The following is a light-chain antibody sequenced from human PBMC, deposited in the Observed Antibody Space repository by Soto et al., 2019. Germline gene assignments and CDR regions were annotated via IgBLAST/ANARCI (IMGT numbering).Light chain of an antibody. J-gene: IGKJ4*01. CDR1: QSVSSSY. CDR2: GAS. CDR3: QPNGRSPT. V-gene: IGKV3-20*01. Sequence: EIVLTQSPGTLSLSPGERATLSCRASQSVSSSYLAWYQQKPGQAPRLLIYGASSRATGIPDRFSGSGSGTHFTLTISRLEPEDITMYYCQPNGRSPTLVAGTKVEIK.